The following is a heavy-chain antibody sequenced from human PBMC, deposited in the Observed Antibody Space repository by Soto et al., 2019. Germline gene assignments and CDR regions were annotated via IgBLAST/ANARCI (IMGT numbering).Heavy chain of an antibody. D-gene: IGHD4-17*01. Sequence: EVQMVQSGAEVRKPGESLKISCKGSGYNSTNYWISWVRQMPGKGLEWMGRIDPSDSYTNYSPSFQGHVTISADKSIITAYLHWSSLKASDSAMYYCARTVGYYYGMDVWGQGTTVTVSS. V-gene: IGHV5-10-1*01. J-gene: IGHJ6*02. CDR1: GYNSTNYW. CDR3: ARTVGYYYGMDV. CDR2: IDPSDSYT.